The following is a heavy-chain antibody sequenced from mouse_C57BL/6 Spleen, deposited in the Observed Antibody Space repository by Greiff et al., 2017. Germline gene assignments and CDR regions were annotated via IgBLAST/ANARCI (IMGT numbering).Heavy chain of an antibody. CDR1: GFTFSDYY. V-gene: IGHV5-16*01. Sequence: EVQLQESEGGLVQPGSSMKLSCTASGFTFSDYYMAWVRQVPEKGLEWVANINYDGSSTYYLDSLKSRFIISRDNAKNILYLQMSSLKSEDTATYYCARDRAYGSSYAMDYWGQGTSVTVSS. D-gene: IGHD1-1*01. CDR3: ARDRAYGSSYAMDY. CDR2: INYDGSST. J-gene: IGHJ4*01.